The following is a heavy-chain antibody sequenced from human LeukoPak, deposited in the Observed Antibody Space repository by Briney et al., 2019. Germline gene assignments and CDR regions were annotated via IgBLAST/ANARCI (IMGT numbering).Heavy chain of an antibody. V-gene: IGHV3-23*01. CDR2: ITSGGST. CDR3: AKHIVIVPAAKDY. Sequence: PGGSLRLSCAASGFTFSNYAMSWVRQAPGKGLEWVSAITSGGSTYYADSVKGRFTISRDNSKNTLYLQMKSLRADDTAVYYCAKHIVIVPAAKDYWGQGTLVTVSS. CDR1: GFTFSNYA. D-gene: IGHD2-2*01. J-gene: IGHJ4*02.